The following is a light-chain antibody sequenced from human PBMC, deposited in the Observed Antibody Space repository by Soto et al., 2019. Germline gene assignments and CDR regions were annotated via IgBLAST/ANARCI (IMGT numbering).Light chain of an antibody. CDR1: SSDVGAYNY. CDR3: SSFTTSTTYV. V-gene: IGLV2-14*01. CDR2: DVT. Sequence: QSELTQPASVSGSPGQSITISRTGTSSDVGAYNYVSWYQQNPGKAPKLRMYDVTNRPSGVSNRFSGSKSGNTASLTISGLQAEDEADYYRSSFTTSTTYVFGTGTKVTVL. J-gene: IGLJ1*01.